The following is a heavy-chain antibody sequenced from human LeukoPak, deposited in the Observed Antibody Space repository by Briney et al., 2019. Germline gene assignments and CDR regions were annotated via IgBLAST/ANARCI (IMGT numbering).Heavy chain of an antibody. CDR1: GGSISRYY. J-gene: IGHJ4*02. D-gene: IGHD2-15*01. CDR3: ARRYCSGGSCYDQDAYYFDY. V-gene: IGHV4-4*09. Sequence: SETLSLTCTVSGGSISRYYWSWIRQPPGKGLEWIGYIYTSGSTNYNPSLKSRVTISVDTSKNQFSLKLSSVTAADTAVYYCARRYCSGGSCYDQDAYYFDYWGQGTLVTVSS. CDR2: IYTSGST.